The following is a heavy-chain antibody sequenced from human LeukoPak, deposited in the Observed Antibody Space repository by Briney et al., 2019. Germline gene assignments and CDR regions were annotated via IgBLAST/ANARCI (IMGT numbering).Heavy chain of an antibody. J-gene: IGHJ4*02. CDR1: GGSISSGDYY. CDR2: IYYSGST. Sequence: SETLSLTCTVSGGSISSGDYYWSWIRQPPGKGLEWIGYIYYSGSTYYNPSLKSRVTISVDTSKNQFSLKLSSVTAADTAVYYCARDALNYYDSRGPLDYWGQGTLVTVSS. D-gene: IGHD3-22*01. CDR3: ARDALNYYDSRGPLDY. V-gene: IGHV4-30-4*01.